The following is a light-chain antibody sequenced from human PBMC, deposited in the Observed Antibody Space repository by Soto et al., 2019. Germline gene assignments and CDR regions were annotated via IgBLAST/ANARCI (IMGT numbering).Light chain of an antibody. V-gene: IGLV1-40*01. Sequence: QSVLTQPPSVSGAPGQRVTISCTGSSSNIGAGYDVHWYQQLPGTAPKLLIYGNSNRPSGVPDRFSGSKSGTSASLAITGLQAEDEADYYCQSYDSSLSGPHWVFGGGTKPTVL. CDR1: SSNIGAGYD. CDR2: GNS. CDR3: QSYDSSLSGPHWV. J-gene: IGLJ3*02.